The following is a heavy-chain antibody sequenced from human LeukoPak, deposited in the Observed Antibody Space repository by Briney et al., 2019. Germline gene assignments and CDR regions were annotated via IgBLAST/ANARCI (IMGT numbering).Heavy chain of an antibody. CDR3: AREYYKSGDFEF. CDR2: IWSNGNNK. J-gene: IGHJ4*02. Sequence: GGSLRLSCATSGFTFRNFAMHWVRQAPGKGLEWVAIIWSNGNNKYYADSVKGRFTISRDISKNTLYLQMNSLRAEDTAFYYFAREYYKSGDFEFWGPGGLGNVFS. CDR1: GFTFRNFA. V-gene: IGHV3-33*01. D-gene: IGHD3-10*01.